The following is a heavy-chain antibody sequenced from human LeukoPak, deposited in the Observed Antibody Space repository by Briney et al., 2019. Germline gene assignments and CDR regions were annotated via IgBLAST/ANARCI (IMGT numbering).Heavy chain of an antibody. J-gene: IGHJ3*02. Sequence: ASVKVSCKASGYTFTSYGISWVRQAPGQGLEWMGWISAYNGNTNYAQKLQGRVTMTTDTSTSTAYMELRSLRSDDTAVYSCARGPPRLVQSVPFDIWGQGTMVTVSS. CDR2: ISAYNGNT. CDR1: GYTFTSYG. D-gene: IGHD3-16*01. CDR3: ARGPPRLVQSVPFDI. V-gene: IGHV1-18*01.